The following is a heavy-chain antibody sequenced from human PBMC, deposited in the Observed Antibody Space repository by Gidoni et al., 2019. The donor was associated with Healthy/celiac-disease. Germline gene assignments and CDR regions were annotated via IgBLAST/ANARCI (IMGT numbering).Heavy chain of an antibody. Sequence: QVQLVESGGGVVQPGRSLRLSCAASGFTFSSYAMHWVRQAPGKGLEWVAVISYDGSNKYYADSVKGRFTISRDNSKNTLYLQMNSLRAEDTAVYYCARVGSSWTFDYWGQGTLVTVSS. CDR1: GFTFSSYA. J-gene: IGHJ4*02. V-gene: IGHV3-30-3*01. CDR2: ISYDGSNK. D-gene: IGHD6-13*01. CDR3: ARVGSSWTFDY.